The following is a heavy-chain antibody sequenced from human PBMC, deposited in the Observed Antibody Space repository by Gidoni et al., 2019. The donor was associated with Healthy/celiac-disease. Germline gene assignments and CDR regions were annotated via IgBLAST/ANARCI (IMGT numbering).Heavy chain of an antibody. D-gene: IGHD2-21*01. CDR3: ARQEALAVNGVFDY. CDR1: GGSISSSSYY. Sequence: QLQLQESGPGLVKPSETLSLTCTVSGGSISSSSYYWGWIRQPPGKGLEWIGSIYYSGSTYYNPSLKSRVTISVDTSKNQFSLKLSSVTAADTAVYYCARQEALAVNGVFDYWGQGTLVTVSS. J-gene: IGHJ4*02. CDR2: IYYSGST. V-gene: IGHV4-39*01.